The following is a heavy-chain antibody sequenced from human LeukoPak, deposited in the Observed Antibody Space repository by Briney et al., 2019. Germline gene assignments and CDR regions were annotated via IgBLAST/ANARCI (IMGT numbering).Heavy chain of an antibody. Sequence: YXWSWIRQPPGKGLEWIGYIYYSGSTNYNPSLKSRVTFSVDTSQNQFSLKLSSVTAADTAVYYCATALLYCSGGSCYPFDYWGQGTLVTVSS. V-gene: IGHV4-59*08. J-gene: IGHJ4*02. CDR2: IYYSGST. CDR3: ATALLYCSGGSCYPFDY. CDR1: YX. D-gene: IGHD2-15*01.